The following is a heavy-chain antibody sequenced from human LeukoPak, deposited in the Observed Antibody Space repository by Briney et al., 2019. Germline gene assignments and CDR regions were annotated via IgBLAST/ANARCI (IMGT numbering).Heavy chain of an antibody. CDR2: VYSSGST. D-gene: IGHD1/OR15-1a*01. J-gene: IGHJ6*03. Sequence: SETLSLTCNVSGGSISNSGYYWDWIRQPPGKGLEWIGSVYSSGSTYYNPSLKSRVTISVDTSKSQFSLKLSSVTAADTAVYYCARVQTRNYYYYYMDVWGKGTTVTISS. CDR1: GGSISNSGYY. CDR3: ARVQTRNYYYYYMDV. V-gene: IGHV4-39*07.